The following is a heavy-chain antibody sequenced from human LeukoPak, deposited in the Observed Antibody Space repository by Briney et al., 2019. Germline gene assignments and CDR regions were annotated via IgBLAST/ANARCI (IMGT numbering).Heavy chain of an antibody. CDR1: GYTFTSYD. CDR3: ARRDGYNSWWGYYYYYMDV. Sequence: ASVKVSCKASGYTFTSYDINWVRQATGQGLEWMGGMNPNSGNTGYAQKFQGRVTMTRNTSISTAYMELSSLRSEDTAVYYCARRDGYNSWWGYYYYYMDVWGKGTTVTVSS. J-gene: IGHJ6*03. D-gene: IGHD5-24*01. CDR2: MNPNSGNT. V-gene: IGHV1-8*01.